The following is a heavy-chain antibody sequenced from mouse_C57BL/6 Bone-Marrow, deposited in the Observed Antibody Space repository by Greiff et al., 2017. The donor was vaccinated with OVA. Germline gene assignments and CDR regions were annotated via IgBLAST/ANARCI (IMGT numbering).Heavy chain of an antibody. CDR2: INPYNGGT. CDR3: ARSAQATSYYFDY. D-gene: IGHD3-2*02. V-gene: IGHV1-19*01. Sequence: VQLKQSGPVLVKPGASVKMSCKASGYTFTDYYMNWVKQSHGKSLEWIGVINPYNGGTSYNQKFKGKATLTVDKSSSTAYMELNSLTSEDSAVYYGARSAQATSYYFDYWGQGTTLTVSS. CDR1: GYTFTDYY. J-gene: IGHJ2*01.